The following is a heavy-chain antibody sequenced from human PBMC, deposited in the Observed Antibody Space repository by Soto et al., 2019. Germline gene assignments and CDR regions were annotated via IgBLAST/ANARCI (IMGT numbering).Heavy chain of an antibody. Sequence: KVSCKASGYTFISYYMHWVRQMPGKGLEWMGIIYPGDSDTRYSPSFQGQVTISADKSISTAYLQWSSLKASDTAMYYCARHDRDYYYYYGMDVWGQGTTVTVSS. CDR1: GYTFISYY. CDR2: IYPGDSDT. V-gene: IGHV5-51*01. CDR3: ARHDRDYYYYYGMDV. J-gene: IGHJ6*02.